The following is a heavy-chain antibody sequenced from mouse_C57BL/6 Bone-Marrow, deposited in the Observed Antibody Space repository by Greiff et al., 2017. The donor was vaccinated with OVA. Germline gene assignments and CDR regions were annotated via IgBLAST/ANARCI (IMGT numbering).Heavy chain of an antibody. Sequence: QVQLQQSGAELVKPGASVKMSCKASGYTFTSYWITWVKQRPGQGLEWIGDIYPGSGSTNYNEKFKSKATLTVDTSSSTAYMQLSSLTSEDSAVYYGARGYYYGSSQFAYWGQGTLVTVSA. V-gene: IGHV1-55*01. CDR3: ARGYYYGSSQFAY. CDR2: IYPGSGST. J-gene: IGHJ3*01. D-gene: IGHD1-1*01. CDR1: GYTFTSYW.